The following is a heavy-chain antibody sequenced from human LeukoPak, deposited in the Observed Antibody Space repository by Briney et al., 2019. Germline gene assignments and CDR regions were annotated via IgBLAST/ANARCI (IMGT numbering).Heavy chain of an antibody. J-gene: IGHJ6*02. V-gene: IGHV5-51*01. Sequence: GESLKISCKGSGYSVTSYWIGGVRQIPGKGREWRWIIYPGDSDTRYSTSFQGQVTISTHKSNSTPYLQWRSLKAADTAMYYCARHSYGSGSYYKPYYYYGMDVWGQGTTVTVSS. CDR3: ARHSYGSGSYYKPYYYYGMDV. CDR1: GYSVTSYW. D-gene: IGHD3-10*01. CDR2: IYPGDSDT.